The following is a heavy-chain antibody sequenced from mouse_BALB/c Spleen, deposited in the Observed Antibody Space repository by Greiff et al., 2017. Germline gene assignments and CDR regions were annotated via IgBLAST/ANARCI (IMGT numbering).Heavy chain of an antibody. D-gene: IGHD2-2*01. Sequence: EVKLMESGPGLVKPSQSLSLTCTVTGYSITSDYAWNWIRQFPGNKLEWMGYISYSGSTSYNPSLKSRISITRDTSKNQFFLQLNSVTTEDTATYYCARKRGYDGFAYWGQGTLVTVSA. V-gene: IGHV3-2*02. CDR3: ARKRGYDGFAY. J-gene: IGHJ3*01. CDR2: ISYSGST. CDR1: GYSITSDYA.